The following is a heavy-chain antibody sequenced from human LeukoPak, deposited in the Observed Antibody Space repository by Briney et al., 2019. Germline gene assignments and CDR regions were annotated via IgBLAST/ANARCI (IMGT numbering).Heavy chain of an antibody. Sequence: PGGSLRLSCAASGFTFSNYGMHWVRQAPGKGLEWVSGIRHSDGNTYYADSVRGRFTISSDRSKNTLFLQMNSLRAEDTALYYCAKGLERESRLDSWGQGTLVTVSS. V-gene: IGHV3-23*01. CDR2: IRHSDGNT. D-gene: IGHD1-1*01. J-gene: IGHJ4*02. CDR1: GFTFSNYG. CDR3: AKGLERESRLDS.